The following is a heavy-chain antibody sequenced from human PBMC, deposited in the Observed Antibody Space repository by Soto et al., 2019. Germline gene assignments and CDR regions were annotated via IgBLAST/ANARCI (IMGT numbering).Heavy chain of an antibody. J-gene: IGHJ4*02. CDR3: ARIPLYYYDSSGYSPRHNFDY. CDR2: IYYSGST. D-gene: IGHD3-22*01. CDR1: GGSVSSGSYY. Sequence: ASETLSLTCTVSGGSVSSGSYYWSWIRQPPGKGLEWIGYIYYSGSTNYNPSLKSRVTISVDTSKNQFSLKLSSVTAADTAVYYCARIPLYYYDSSGYSPRHNFDYWGQGTLVTVSS. V-gene: IGHV4-61*01.